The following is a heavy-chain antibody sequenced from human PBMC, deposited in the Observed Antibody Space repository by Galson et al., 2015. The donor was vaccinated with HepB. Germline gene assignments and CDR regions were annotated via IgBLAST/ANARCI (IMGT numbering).Heavy chain of an antibody. D-gene: IGHD6-25*01. CDR3: ARDRSLGSDFDY. CDR1: GFTFSNYW. V-gene: IGHV3-74*01. CDR2: INSDGSGT. J-gene: IGHJ4*02. Sequence: SLRLSCAASGFTFSNYWMHWVRQDPGKGLMWVARINSDGSGTSYGDSVKGRFIISRDNAKNTLYLQMNSLRREDTAVYYCARDRSLGSDFDYWGRGTLVTVSS.